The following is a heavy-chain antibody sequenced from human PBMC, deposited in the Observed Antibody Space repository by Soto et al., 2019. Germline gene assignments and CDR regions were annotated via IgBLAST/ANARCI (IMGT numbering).Heavy chain of an antibody. Sequence: QVQLQESGPGLVKPSQTLSLTCTVSGGSISSGDYYWSWIRQPPGKGLEWIGYIYYSGSTYYNPSLKSRVTISVDTSKNQFSLKLSSVTAADTAVYYCARGPLPLTIFGVVGGLHAFDIWGQGTMVTVSS. D-gene: IGHD3-3*01. J-gene: IGHJ3*02. V-gene: IGHV4-30-4*01. CDR3: ARGPLPLTIFGVVGGLHAFDI. CDR1: GGSISSGDYY. CDR2: IYYSGST.